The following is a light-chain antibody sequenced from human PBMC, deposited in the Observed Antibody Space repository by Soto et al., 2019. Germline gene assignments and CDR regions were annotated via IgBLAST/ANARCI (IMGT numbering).Light chain of an antibody. CDR1: ENVWNN. Sequence: EVVLTQSPATLSFSPGERATLSCRASENVWNNLAWYQQRPGQPPRLLIYDASTRATGIPARFSGSGSGTDFTLTISSLGPEDFAVYYCQQRGRSWTFGPGTKVDIK. CDR3: QQRGRSWT. J-gene: IGKJ1*01. V-gene: IGKV3-11*01. CDR2: DAS.